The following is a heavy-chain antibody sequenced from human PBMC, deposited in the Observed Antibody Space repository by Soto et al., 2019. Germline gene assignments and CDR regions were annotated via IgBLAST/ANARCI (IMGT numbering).Heavy chain of an antibody. D-gene: IGHD1-20*01. CDR3: ARAVTYNWNYFDS. Sequence: XETLSLTCSVSGCSISSFYWSWIRQPAGKGLEWIGRVHATGSTNYNPSLKSRVIMSLDTSENQISMNLTSVTAADTAVYYCARAVTYNWNYFDSWGQGALVTVSS. CDR2: VHATGST. V-gene: IGHV4-4*07. J-gene: IGHJ4*02. CDR1: GCSISSFY.